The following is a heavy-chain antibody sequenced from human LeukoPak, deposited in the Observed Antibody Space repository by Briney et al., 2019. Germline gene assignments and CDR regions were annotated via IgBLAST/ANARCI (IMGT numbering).Heavy chain of an antibody. Sequence: RSGGSLRLSCAASGFTFSDSWMSWVRQAPGKGLEWMANMNQDGSEKDYVDSVKGRFTISRDNARNSLFLQMSSLRAEDTAVYYCATYTHWVAGDVWGQGTTVTVSS. CDR2: MNQDGSEK. CDR3: ATYTHWVAGDV. D-gene: IGHD3-16*01. V-gene: IGHV3-7*01. CDR1: GFTFSDSW. J-gene: IGHJ6*02.